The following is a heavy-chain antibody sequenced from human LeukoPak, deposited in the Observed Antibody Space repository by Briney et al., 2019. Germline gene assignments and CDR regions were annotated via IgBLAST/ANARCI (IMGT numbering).Heavy chain of an antibody. CDR1: GYTFTSYD. V-gene: IGHV1-8*01. J-gene: IGHJ6*03. Sequence: ASVKVSCKASGYTFTSYDINWVRQATGQGLEWMGWMNPNSGNTGYAQKFQGRVTMTRNTSISTAYMELSSLRSEDTAVYYCARGRVESIAVVPAAIPYYYMDVWGKGTTVTVSS. CDR3: ARGRVESIAVVPAAIPYYYMDV. CDR2: MNPNSGNT. D-gene: IGHD2-2*01.